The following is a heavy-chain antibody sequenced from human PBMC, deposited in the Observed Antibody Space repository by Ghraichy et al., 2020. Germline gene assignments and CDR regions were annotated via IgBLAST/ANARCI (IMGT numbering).Heavy chain of an antibody. V-gene: IGHV3-7*03. Sequence: GGSLRLSCAASGFTFSNYWMTWVRQAPGKGLEWVANIKQDGSEKYYVDSVKGRFTISRDNAKNSLYLQMNSLRVDDTAVYYCARDGGAYGSGDDYWGQGTLVTVSP. J-gene: IGHJ4*02. CDR2: IKQDGSEK. D-gene: IGHD3-10*01. CDR3: ARDGGAYGSGDDY. CDR1: GFTFSNYW.